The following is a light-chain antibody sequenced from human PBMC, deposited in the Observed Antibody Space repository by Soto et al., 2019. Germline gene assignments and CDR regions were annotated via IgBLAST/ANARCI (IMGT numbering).Light chain of an antibody. CDR3: SSYAGSTTYVV. CDR2: DVN. Sequence: QSALTQPASVSGSPGQSITLSCTGTSSDIGGYDYVSWYQRHPGKAPKLIIYDVNNRPSGVSNRFSGSKSGNTASLTISGLQAEDEADYYCSSYAGSTTYVVFGGGTKLTVL. V-gene: IGLV2-23*02. CDR1: SSDIGGYDY. J-gene: IGLJ2*01.